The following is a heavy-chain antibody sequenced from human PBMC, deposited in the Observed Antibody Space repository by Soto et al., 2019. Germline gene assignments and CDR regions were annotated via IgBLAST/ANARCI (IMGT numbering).Heavy chain of an antibody. D-gene: IGHD3-3*01. CDR3: AKDALAYYDLWS. Sequence: HPGGSLRLSCAASGLTFSSYAMSWVRQAPGKGLEWVSHISNSGRSTKYADSVKGRFTISRDNSKNTLYLQMNSLRAEDTAIYYCAKDALAYYDLWSWGQGTLVTVSS. CDR2: ISNSGRST. J-gene: IGHJ4*02. V-gene: IGHV3-23*01. CDR1: GLTFSSYA.